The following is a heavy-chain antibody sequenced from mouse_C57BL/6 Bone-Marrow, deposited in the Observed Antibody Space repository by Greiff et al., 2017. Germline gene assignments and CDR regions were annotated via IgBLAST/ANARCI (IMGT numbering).Heavy chain of an antibody. D-gene: IGHD1-1*01. CDR3: ARSTVVADYWYFDV. J-gene: IGHJ1*03. CDR2: IYPGSGST. Sequence: QVQLQQPGAELVKPGASVKMSCKASGYTFTSYWITWVKPRPGQGLAWIGDIYPGSGSTHYTEKFKSKATLTVDTSSSTAYMQRSSLTSEDSAVYYCARSTVVADYWYFDVWGTGTTVTVSS. V-gene: IGHV1-55*01. CDR1: GYTFTSYW.